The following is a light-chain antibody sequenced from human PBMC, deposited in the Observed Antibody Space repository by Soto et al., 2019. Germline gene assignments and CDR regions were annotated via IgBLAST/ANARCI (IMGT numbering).Light chain of an antibody. J-gene: IGKJ3*01. Sequence: ETVMTQSPATLSVSPGESATLSCRASQSVSSNLAWYQQKPGQAPRLLIYGASTRATGIPARFSGSGSGTEFTLTISSLQSEDFAVYYCQQYNTWPLTFGPGTKVDIK. V-gene: IGKV3-15*01. CDR1: QSVSSN. CDR3: QQYNTWPLT. CDR2: GAS.